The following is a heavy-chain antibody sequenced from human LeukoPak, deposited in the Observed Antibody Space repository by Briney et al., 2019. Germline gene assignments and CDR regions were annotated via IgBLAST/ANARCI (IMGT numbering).Heavy chain of an antibody. CDR3: ARDIKGQYQDAFDI. J-gene: IGHJ3*02. CDR2: ISSSGSNI. Sequence: GGSLRLSCAASGFTFSSYEMNWVRQAPGKGLEWVSYISSSGSNIKYADSVKGRFTISRGNAKNSVYLQMNSLRAEDTAVYYCARDIKGQYQDAFDIWGQGTMVTVS. V-gene: IGHV3-48*03. D-gene: IGHD2-2*01. CDR1: GFTFSSYE.